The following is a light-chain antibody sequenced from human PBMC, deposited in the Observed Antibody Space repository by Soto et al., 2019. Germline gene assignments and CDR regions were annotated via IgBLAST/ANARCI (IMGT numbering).Light chain of an antibody. J-gene: IGKJ1*01. V-gene: IGKV3-15*01. Sequence: EMVMTQSPVTLSVSLGERATLSCRASQSVSSNLAWYQQKPGQAPRLLIYGASTRATGIPARFSGSGSGTEVTLTISSLQSEDFAVYYCQQYNNWRSWTFGQGTKVEIK. CDR3: QQYNNWRSWT. CDR1: QSVSSN. CDR2: GAS.